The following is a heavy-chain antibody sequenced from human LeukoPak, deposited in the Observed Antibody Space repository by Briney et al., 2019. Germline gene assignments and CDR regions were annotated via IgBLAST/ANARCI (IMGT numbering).Heavy chain of an antibody. CDR2: IYYSGST. D-gene: IGHD3-10*01. V-gene: IGHV4-39*07. J-gene: IGHJ4*02. Sequence: SETLSLTCTVSGGSISSSSYYWGWIRQPPGKGLEWIGSIYYSGSTYYNPSLKSRVTISVDTSKNQFSLRLSSLTAADTAVYYCARDVGSGGGTFPTYHFDFWGQGTLVTVSS. CDR1: GGSISSSSYY. CDR3: ARDVGSGGGTFPTYHFDF.